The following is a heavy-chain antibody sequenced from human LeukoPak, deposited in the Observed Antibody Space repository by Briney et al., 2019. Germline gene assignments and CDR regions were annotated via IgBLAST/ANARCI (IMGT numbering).Heavy chain of an antibody. V-gene: IGHV1-18*01. CDR3: ARDHGIMVRGVIGAFDI. CDR1: GYTFTSYG. D-gene: IGHD3-10*01. J-gene: IGHJ3*02. Sequence: GASVKVSCKASGYTFTSYGINWVRQAPGQGLEWMGWISAYNGNTNYAQKLQGRVTMTTDTSTSTAYMELRSLRSDDTAVYYCARDHGIMVRGVIGAFDIWGQGTMVTVSS. CDR2: ISAYNGNT.